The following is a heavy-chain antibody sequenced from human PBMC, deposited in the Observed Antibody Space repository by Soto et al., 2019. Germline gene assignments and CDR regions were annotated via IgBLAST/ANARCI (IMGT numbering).Heavy chain of an antibody. CDR1: GFTFDDYA. CDR3: AKDFNWGKHGYFDY. Sequence: GGSLRLSCAASGFTFDDYAMHWVRQAPGKGLEWVSGISWNSGSIGYADSVKGRFTISRDNAKNSLYLQMNSLRAEDTALYYCAKDFNWGKHGYFDYWGQGTLVTVSS. V-gene: IGHV3-9*01. J-gene: IGHJ4*02. CDR2: ISWNSGSI. D-gene: IGHD7-27*01.